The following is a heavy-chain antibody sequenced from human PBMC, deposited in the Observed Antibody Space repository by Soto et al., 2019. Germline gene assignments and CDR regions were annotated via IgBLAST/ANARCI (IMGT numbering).Heavy chain of an antibody. V-gene: IGHV4-59*08. CDR2: IYYSGST. CDR3: ATCSNYYDSSPFDY. Sequence: SETRALSCTVSAGSISSYASSWIRQPPGKGLEWIGYIYYSGSTNYNPSLKSRVTISVDTPKNQFSLKLSSVTAADTAVYYCATCSNYYDSSPFDYWGQGTLVTVS. CDR1: AGSISSYA. J-gene: IGHJ4*02. D-gene: IGHD3-22*01.